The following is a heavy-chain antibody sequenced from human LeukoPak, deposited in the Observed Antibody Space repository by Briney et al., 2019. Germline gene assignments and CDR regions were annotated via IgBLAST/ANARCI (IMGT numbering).Heavy chain of an antibody. CDR1: GFTFSSYW. CDR3: AREKYSNYVEALGY. D-gene: IGHD4-11*01. Sequence: GGSLRLSCAASGFTFSSYWMSWVRQAPGKGLEWVAVISYDGSNKYYADSVKGRFTISRDNSKNTLYLQMNSLRAEDTAVYYCAREKYSNYVEALGYWGQGTLVTVSS. J-gene: IGHJ4*02. V-gene: IGHV3-30*03. CDR2: ISYDGSNK.